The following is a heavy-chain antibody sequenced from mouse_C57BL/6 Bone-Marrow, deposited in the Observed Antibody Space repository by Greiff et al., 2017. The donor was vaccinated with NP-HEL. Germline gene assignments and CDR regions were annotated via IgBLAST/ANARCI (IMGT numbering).Heavy chain of an antibody. CDR2: ISNGGGST. CDR3: ARDYYGSSY. Sequence: EVQLVESGGGLVQPGGSLKLSCAASGFTFSDYYMYWVRQTPEKRLEWVAYISNGGGSTYSPDTVKGRFTISRDNAKNTLYLQMSRLKSEDTAMYYCARDYYGSSYWGQGTLVTVSA. V-gene: IGHV5-12*01. CDR1: GFTFSDYY. J-gene: IGHJ3*01. D-gene: IGHD1-1*01.